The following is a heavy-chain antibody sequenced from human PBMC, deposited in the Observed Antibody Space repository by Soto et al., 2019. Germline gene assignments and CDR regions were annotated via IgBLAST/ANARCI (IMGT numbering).Heavy chain of an antibody. CDR2: IYYSGST. D-gene: IGHD3-3*01. V-gene: IGHV4-39*01. CDR3: ARHDGYYDFWSGLNWFDP. Sequence: SETLSLTCTVSGGSISSSSYYWGWIRQPPGKGLEWIGSIYYSGSTYYNPTLKSRVTISVDTSKNQFSLKLSSVTAADTAVYYCARHDGYYDFWSGLNWFDPWGQGTLVTAPQ. J-gene: IGHJ5*02. CDR1: GGSISSSSYY.